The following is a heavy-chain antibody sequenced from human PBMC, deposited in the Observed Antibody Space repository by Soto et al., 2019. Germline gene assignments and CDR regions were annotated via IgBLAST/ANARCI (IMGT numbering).Heavy chain of an antibody. V-gene: IGHV3-23*01. J-gene: IGHJ4*02. CDR1: GFTFSSYA. Sequence: GGSLRLSCAASGFTFSSYAMSWVRQAPGKGLEWVSAISGSGGSTYYADSVKGRFTISRDNSKNTLYLQMNSLRAEDTAVYYCAKGVGVMITFGGVIAYYFDYWGQGTLVTVSS. D-gene: IGHD3-16*02. CDR2: ISGSGGST. CDR3: AKGVGVMITFGGVIAYYFDY.